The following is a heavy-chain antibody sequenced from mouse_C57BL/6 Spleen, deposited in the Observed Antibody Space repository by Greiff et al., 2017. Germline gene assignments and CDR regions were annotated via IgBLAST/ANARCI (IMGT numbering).Heavy chain of an antibody. Sequence: QVQLKQPGAELVKPGASVKLSCKASGYTFTSYWMHWVKQRPGQGLEWIGMIHPNSGSTNYNEKFKSKATLTVDKSSSTAYMQLSSLTSEDSAVYYCAREGDYDYDEGTWFAYWGQGTLVTVSA. D-gene: IGHD2-4*01. CDR1: GYTFTSYW. CDR3: AREGDYDYDEGTWFAY. V-gene: IGHV1-64*01. J-gene: IGHJ3*01. CDR2: IHPNSGST.